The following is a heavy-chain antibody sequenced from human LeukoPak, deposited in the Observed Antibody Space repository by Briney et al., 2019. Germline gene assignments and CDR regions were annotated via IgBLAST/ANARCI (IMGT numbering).Heavy chain of an antibody. Sequence: GGSLRLSCAASGFTFSSYSMNWVRQAPGKGLEWVSSISSSSSYIYYADSVKGRFTISRDNAKNSLYLQMNSLRAEDMALYYCAKDIGRELPSRGFDYWGQGTLVTVSS. CDR1: GFTFSSYS. CDR2: ISSSSSYI. J-gene: IGHJ4*02. D-gene: IGHD1-26*01. V-gene: IGHV3-21*04. CDR3: AKDIGRELPSRGFDY.